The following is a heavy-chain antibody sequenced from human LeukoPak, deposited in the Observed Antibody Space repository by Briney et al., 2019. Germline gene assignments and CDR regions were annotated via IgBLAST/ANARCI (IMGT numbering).Heavy chain of an antibody. J-gene: IGHJ4*02. Sequence: PGGSVRLSCAASGFSFSTYGMHWVRQAPGKGLEWVAVIWYDGNNKYYADSVKGRFTISRDNFKNTVYLQMNGLRVEDTAIYYCARYNSGNFFDYWGQGTLVTVSS. CDR2: IWYDGNNK. CDR3: ARYNSGNFFDY. CDR1: GFSFSTYG. D-gene: IGHD6-19*01. V-gene: IGHV3-33*01.